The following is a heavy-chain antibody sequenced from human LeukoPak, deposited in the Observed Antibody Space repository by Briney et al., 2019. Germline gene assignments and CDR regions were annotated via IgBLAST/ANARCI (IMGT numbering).Heavy chain of an antibody. J-gene: IGHJ5*02. CDR2: FDNSGST. Sequence: SETLSLTCTVSGGSISSSSYNWGWIRKPPGKGQEWIGSFDNSGSTYYNPSLKSRVTISVDTSKDQFSLKLTSVTAADTAVYYCARPPGIAAAWFDPWGQGTLVTVSS. CDR1: GGSISSSSYN. V-gene: IGHV4-39*01. CDR3: ARPPGIAAAWFDP. D-gene: IGHD6-13*01.